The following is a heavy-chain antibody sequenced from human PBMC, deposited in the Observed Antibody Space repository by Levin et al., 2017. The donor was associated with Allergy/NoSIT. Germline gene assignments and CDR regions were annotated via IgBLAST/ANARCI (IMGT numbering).Heavy chain of an antibody. CDR1: GFTFSSYA. J-gene: IGHJ4*02. CDR2: ISGSGGST. D-gene: IGHD6-13*01. CDR3: AKDSSWYRGWPDY. Sequence: SCAASGFTFSSYAMTWVRQAPGKGLEWVSSISGSGGSTYYADSVKGRFTISRDNSKNTLYLQMNSLRAEDTAVYYCAKDSSWYRGWPDYWGQGTLVTVSS. V-gene: IGHV3-23*01.